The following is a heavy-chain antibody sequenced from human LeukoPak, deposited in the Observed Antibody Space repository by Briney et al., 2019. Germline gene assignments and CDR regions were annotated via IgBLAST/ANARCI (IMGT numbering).Heavy chain of an antibody. D-gene: IGHD3-9*01. Sequence: SQTLSLTCTVSGGSISSGSYYWSWIRQPAGKGLEWIVRIYTSGSTNYTPSLKSRVTISVDTSKNQFSLKLSSVTATDTAVYYCARSGRYFDWLRQTNWFDPWGQGTQVTVSS. CDR3: ARSGRYFDWLRQTNWFDP. V-gene: IGHV4-61*02. CDR1: GGSISSGSYY. CDR2: IYTSGST. J-gene: IGHJ5*02.